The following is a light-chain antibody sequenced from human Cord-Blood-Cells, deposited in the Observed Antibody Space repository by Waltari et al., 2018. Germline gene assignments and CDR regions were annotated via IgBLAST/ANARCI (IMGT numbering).Light chain of an antibody. CDR3: QQYYSAPHT. CDR1: QSVLYSSNNKNY. J-gene: IGKJ2*01. CDR2: WAS. Sequence: DIMMTQSPDSLAVSLGERATINCKSSQSVLYSSNNKNYLAWYQQKPGQSPKLLIYWASTREAGVPDRFSGSGSGTDFTLTISSLQAEDVAVYYCQQYYSAPHTFGQGTKLEIK. V-gene: IGKV4-1*01.